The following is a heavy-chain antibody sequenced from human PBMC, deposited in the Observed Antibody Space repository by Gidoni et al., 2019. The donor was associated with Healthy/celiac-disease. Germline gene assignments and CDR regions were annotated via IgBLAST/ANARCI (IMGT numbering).Heavy chain of an antibody. CDR1: GFTFSSYE. D-gene: IGHD4-4*01. V-gene: IGHV3-48*03. Sequence: EVQLVESGGGLVQPGGSLRLSCAASGFTFSSYEMNWVRQAPGKGLEWVSYISSSGSTIYYADSVKGRFTISRDNAKNSLYLQMNSLRAEDTAVYYCARDYSNYAVYYYGMDVWAKGPRSPSP. CDR2: ISSSGSTI. CDR3: ARDYSNYAVYYYGMDV. J-gene: IGHJ6*02.